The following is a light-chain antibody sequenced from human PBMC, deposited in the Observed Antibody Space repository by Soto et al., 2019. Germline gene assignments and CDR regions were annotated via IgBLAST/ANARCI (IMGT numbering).Light chain of an antibody. J-gene: IGKJ4*01. CDR2: GAS. CDR1: QRVSTN. Sequence: EIVMTQSPATLSVSPGDRATLSCRASQRVSTNLAWYQQKPGQAPRLLIYGASTRATGIPARFSGSGSGTEFTLPISSLQSEDFAVYYCQQYNNWPPVTFGGGTKVEIK. V-gene: IGKV3D-15*01. CDR3: QQYNNWPPVT.